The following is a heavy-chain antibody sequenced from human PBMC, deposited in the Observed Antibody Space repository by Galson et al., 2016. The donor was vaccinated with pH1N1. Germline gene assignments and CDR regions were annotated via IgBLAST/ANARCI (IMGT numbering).Heavy chain of an antibody. CDR3: AHFFYGDYVDYFDY. Sequence: SVKVSCKASGGIFRSNAITWVRQAPRQGLEWMGKIIAIFGTPNYAQKFQGRVTITADESTSTVFLELSSLRSVDTATYYCAHFFYGDYVDYFDYWGQGTLVTVSS. D-gene: IGHD4-17*01. J-gene: IGHJ4*02. CDR1: GGIFRSNA. CDR2: IIAIFGTP. V-gene: IGHV1-69*13.